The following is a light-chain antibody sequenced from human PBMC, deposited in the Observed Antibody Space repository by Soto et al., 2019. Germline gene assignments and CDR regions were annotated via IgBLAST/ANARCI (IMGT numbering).Light chain of an antibody. V-gene: IGKV1-39*01. CDR3: QQSYSNILT. J-gene: IGKJ4*01. Sequence: DIQLTQSPSSLSASVGDRVTISCRASQNIYTHVKWYQLKPGKAPKLLIFASSTLQSVVPSRFSGSGAAADFSLTISSLQPEDFATYYFQQSYSNILTFGGGTRVE. CDR2: ASS. CDR1: QNIYTH.